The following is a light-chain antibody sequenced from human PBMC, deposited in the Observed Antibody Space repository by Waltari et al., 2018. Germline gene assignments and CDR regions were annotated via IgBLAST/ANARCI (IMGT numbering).Light chain of an antibody. CDR2: GAS. CDR3: QQYYKWPLVT. J-gene: IGKJ4*01. CDR1: QSVSSN. V-gene: IGKV3-15*01. Sequence: EILMTQSPPTLSVSLGERATLSCRASQSVSSNLAWYQQKPGQPPRLLIYGASTRATGIPARFSGSGSGREFTLTISSLQSEDFAIYSCQQYYKWPLVTFGGGTRVEIK.